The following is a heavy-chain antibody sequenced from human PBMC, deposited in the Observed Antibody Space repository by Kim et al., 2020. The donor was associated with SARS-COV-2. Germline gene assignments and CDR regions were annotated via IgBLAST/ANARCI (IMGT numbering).Heavy chain of an antibody. Sequence: GGSLRLSCAASGFSFSSYVMSWVRQAPGKGLEWVSVISGSSKTTYYADSVKGRFTISRDNSKYTLYLQMNSLRAEDTAVYYCAKGQGSRDDDFWSGHDY. CDR3: AKGQGSRDDDFWSGHDY. CDR2: ISGSSKTT. CDR1: GFSFSSYV. V-gene: IGHV3-23*01. J-gene: IGHJ4*01. D-gene: IGHD3-3*01.